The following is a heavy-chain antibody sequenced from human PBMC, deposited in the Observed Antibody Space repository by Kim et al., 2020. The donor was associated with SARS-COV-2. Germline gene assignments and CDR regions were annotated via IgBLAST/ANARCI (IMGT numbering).Heavy chain of an antibody. CDR2: IYYSGST. D-gene: IGHD3-3*01. V-gene: IGHV4-59*01. Sequence: SETLSLTCTVSGGSINSYYWSWIRQPPGKGLEWIGYIYYSGSTNYNPSLKSRVTISVDTSKNQFSLKLSSVTAADTAVYYCARASRSTIFGVVTAPGAFDIWGQGTMVTVSS. J-gene: IGHJ3*02. CDR3: ARASRSTIFGVVTAPGAFDI. CDR1: GGSINSYY.